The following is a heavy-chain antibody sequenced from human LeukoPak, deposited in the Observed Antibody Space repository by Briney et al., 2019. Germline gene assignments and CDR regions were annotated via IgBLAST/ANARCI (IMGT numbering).Heavy chain of an antibody. CDR3: ATDIAAAGPNAFDY. CDR1: GYTFTSYG. D-gene: IGHD6-13*01. J-gene: IGHJ4*02. V-gene: IGHV1-18*01. Sequence: ASVKVSCKASGYTFTSYGISWVRQAPGQGLEWMGWISAYNGNTNYAQKLQGRVTMTTDTSTSTAYMELRSLRSDDTAVCYCATDIAAAGPNAFDYWGQGTLVTVSS. CDR2: ISAYNGNT.